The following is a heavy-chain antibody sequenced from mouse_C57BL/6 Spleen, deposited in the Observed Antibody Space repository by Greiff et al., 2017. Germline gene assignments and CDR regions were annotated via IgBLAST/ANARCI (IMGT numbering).Heavy chain of an antibody. J-gene: IGHJ4*01. CDR3: ARLGLYSDYAMDY. D-gene: IGHD2-12*01. CDR2: IDPSDSET. Sequence: VQLQQPGAELVRPGSSVKLSCKASGYTFTSYWMHWVKQRPIQGLEWIGNIDPSDSETHYNQKFKDKATLTVDKSASTAYMQLSSLTSEDSAVYYCARLGLYSDYAMDYWGQGTSVTVSS. V-gene: IGHV1-52*01. CDR1: GYTFTSYW.